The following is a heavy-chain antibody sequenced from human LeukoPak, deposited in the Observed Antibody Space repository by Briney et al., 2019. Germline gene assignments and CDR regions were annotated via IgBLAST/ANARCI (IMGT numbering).Heavy chain of an antibody. CDR2: INPNSGGT. CDR1: GYTFTSYA. V-gene: IGHV1-2*02. J-gene: IGHJ4*02. D-gene: IGHD6-13*01. Sequence: ASVKVSCKASGYTFTSYAMNWVRQAPGQGLEWMGWINPNSGGTNYAQKFQGRVTMTRDTSISTAYMELSRLRSDDTAVYYCARGREWRIAAAGPDYWGQGTLVTVSS. CDR3: ARGREWRIAAAGPDY.